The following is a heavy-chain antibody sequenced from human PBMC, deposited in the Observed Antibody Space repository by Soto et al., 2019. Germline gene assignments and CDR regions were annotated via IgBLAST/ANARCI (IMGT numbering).Heavy chain of an antibody. D-gene: IGHD6-25*01. CDR3: ARDPLRQRDAFDI. V-gene: IGHV3-74*01. Sequence: PGGSLRLSCAASGFTFSSYWMHWVRQAPGKGLVWVSRINSDGSSTSYADSVKGRFTISRDNAKNTLYLRLNSLRAEDTAVYYCARDPLRQRDAFDIWGQGTMVTVSS. J-gene: IGHJ3*02. CDR1: GFTFSSYW. CDR2: INSDGSST.